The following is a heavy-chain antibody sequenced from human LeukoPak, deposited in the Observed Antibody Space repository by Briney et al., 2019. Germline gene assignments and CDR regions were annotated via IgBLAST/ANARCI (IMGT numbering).Heavy chain of an antibody. V-gene: IGHV1-24*01. Sequence: ASVEVSCKVSGYTLTELSMHWVRQAPGKGLEWMGGFDPEDGETIYAQKFQGRVTMTEDTSTDTAYMELSSLRSEDTAVYYCATPEGCSGGSCYSLDFDLWGRGTLVTVSS. CDR1: GYTLTELS. CDR2: FDPEDGET. D-gene: IGHD2-15*01. J-gene: IGHJ2*01. CDR3: ATPEGCSGGSCYSLDFDL.